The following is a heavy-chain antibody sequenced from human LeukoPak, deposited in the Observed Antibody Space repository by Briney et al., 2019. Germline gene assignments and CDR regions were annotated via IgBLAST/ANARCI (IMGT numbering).Heavy chain of an antibody. CDR3: ARALGWLPENY. Sequence: GSLRLSCAASGFTFSSYWMSWVRQAPGKGLEWVANIRQDGSEKDYVDSVKGRFTISRDNAKNSLYLQMNSLRAEDTAVYYCARALGWLPENYWGQGTLVTVSS. J-gene: IGHJ4*02. CDR1: GFTFSSYW. D-gene: IGHD5-24*01. CDR2: IRQDGSEK. V-gene: IGHV3-7*01.